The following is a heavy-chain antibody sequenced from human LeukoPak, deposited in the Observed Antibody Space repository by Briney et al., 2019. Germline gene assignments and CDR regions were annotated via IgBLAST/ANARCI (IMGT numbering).Heavy chain of an antibody. CDR1: GFTFSSYA. CDR2: ISYDGSNK. Sequence: PGGSLRLSCAASGFTFSSYAMHWVRQAPGKGLEWVAVISYDGSNKYYADSVKGRFTISRDNSKNTLYLQMNSLRAEDTAVYYCARARGSGYGTRSILDAFDIRGQGTMVTVSS. CDR3: ARARGSGYGTRSILDAFDI. J-gene: IGHJ3*02. D-gene: IGHD5-12*01. V-gene: IGHV3-30-3*01.